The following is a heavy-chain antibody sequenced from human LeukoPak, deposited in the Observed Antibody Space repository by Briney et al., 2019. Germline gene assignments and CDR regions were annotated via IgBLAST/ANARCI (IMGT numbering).Heavy chain of an antibody. V-gene: IGHV3-30*02. D-gene: IGHD2-2*01. CDR2: IRYDGSNK. CDR1: GFTYSSYG. J-gene: IGHJ6*03. CDR3: AKCSSTSCYYYYYYMDV. Sequence: PGGSLRLSCAASGFTYSSYGMHWVRQGPGKGLEWVAFIRYDGSNKYYADSVKGRFTISRDNSKNTLYLQMNSLRAEDTAVYCCAKCSSTSCYYYYYYMDVWGKGTTVTISS.